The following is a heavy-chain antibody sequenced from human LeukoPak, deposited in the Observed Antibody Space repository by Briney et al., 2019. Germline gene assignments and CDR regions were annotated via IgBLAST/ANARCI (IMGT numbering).Heavy chain of an antibody. Sequence: ASVKVSCKASGYTFTSYYIHWVRQAPGQGLEWMGIINPSGGSTSYAQKFQGRVTMTRDMSTSTVYMELSSLRSEDTAVYYCARNYYDSSGYFVRFPIDYWGQGTLVTVSS. V-gene: IGHV1-46*01. D-gene: IGHD3-22*01. CDR1: GYTFTSYY. J-gene: IGHJ4*02. CDR2: INPSGGST. CDR3: ARNYYDSSGYFVRFPIDY.